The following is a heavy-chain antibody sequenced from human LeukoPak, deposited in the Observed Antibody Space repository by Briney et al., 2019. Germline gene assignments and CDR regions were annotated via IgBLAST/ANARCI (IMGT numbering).Heavy chain of an antibody. CDR2: IYYSGST. V-gene: IGHV4-38-2*01. CDR1: GYSISSINW. J-gene: IGHJ4*02. CDR3: AMYDSSGYYLDY. D-gene: IGHD3-22*01. Sequence: SETLSLTCAVSGYSISSINWWGWIRQPPGKGLEWIGSIYYSGSTYYNPSLKSRVTISVDTSKNQFSLKLSSVTAADTAVYYCAMYDSSGYYLDYWGQGTLVTVSS.